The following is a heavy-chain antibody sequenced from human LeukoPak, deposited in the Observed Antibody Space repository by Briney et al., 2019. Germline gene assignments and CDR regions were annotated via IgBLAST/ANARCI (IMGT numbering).Heavy chain of an antibody. Sequence: PGRSLRLSCAASGFTFSSYGMHWVRQAPGKGLEWGAVISYDGSNKYYADSVKGRFTISRDNSKNTLYLQMNSLRAEDTAVYYCAKGLSGSYVGGFDYWGQGTLVTVSS. CDR1: GFTFSSYG. CDR2: ISYDGSNK. V-gene: IGHV3-30*18. D-gene: IGHD1-26*01. J-gene: IGHJ4*02. CDR3: AKGLSGSYVGGFDY.